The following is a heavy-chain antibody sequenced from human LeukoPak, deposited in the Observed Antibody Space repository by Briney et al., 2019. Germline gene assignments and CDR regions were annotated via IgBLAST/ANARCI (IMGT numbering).Heavy chain of an antibody. J-gene: IGHJ4*02. CDR2: IKQDRSEK. CDR1: GFTFSNYW. CDR3: AKGYYGSGSYGWFDY. V-gene: IGHV3-7*01. D-gene: IGHD3-10*01. Sequence: GGSLRLSCAASGFTFSNYWMSWVRQAPGKGLEWVANIKQDRSEKYYVDSVKGRFTISRDNAKNSLYLQMNSLRAEDTAVYYCAKGYYGSGSYGWFDYWGQGTLVTVSS.